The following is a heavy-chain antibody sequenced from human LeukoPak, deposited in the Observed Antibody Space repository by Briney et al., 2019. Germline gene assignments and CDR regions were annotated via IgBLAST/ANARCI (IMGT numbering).Heavy chain of an antibody. D-gene: IGHD2-15*01. J-gene: IGHJ4*02. CDR3: ARGSESQLLLFDY. V-gene: IGHV1-69*01. Sequence: SVKVSCKASGVTFSSYAISWVRQAPGQGLEWMGGIIPIFGTANYAQKFQGRVTITADESTSTAYMELSSLRSEDTAVYYCARGSESQLLLFDYWGQGTLVTVSS. CDR2: IIPIFGTA. CDR1: GVTFSSYA.